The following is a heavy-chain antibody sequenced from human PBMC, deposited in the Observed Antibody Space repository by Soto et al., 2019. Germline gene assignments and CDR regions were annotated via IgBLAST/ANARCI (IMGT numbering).Heavy chain of an antibody. D-gene: IGHD2-21*02. J-gene: IGHJ4*02. CDR3: ASHSDPRPFDY. CDR2: ISYDGSNK. Sequence: QSGGSLRLSCAASGFTFSSYGMHWVRQAPGKGLEWVAVISYDGSNKYYADSVKGRFTISRDNSKNTLYLQMNSLRAEDTAVYYCASHSDPRPFDYWGQGTLVTVSS. V-gene: IGHV3-30*03. CDR1: GFTFSSYG.